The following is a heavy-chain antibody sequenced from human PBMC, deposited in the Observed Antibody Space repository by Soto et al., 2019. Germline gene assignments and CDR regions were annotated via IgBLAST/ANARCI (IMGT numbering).Heavy chain of an antibody. CDR3: ARERNYCSGGSCYPNWFDP. Sequence: QVQLVQSGAEVKKPGSSVKVSCKASGGTFSSYAISWVRQAPGQGLEWMGGIIPIFGTANYAQKFQGRVTITADESTSTAYMELSSLRSEDTAVYYCARERNYCSGGSCYPNWFDPWGQGTLFTVSS. D-gene: IGHD2-15*01. CDR2: IIPIFGTA. CDR1: GGTFSSYA. V-gene: IGHV1-69*01. J-gene: IGHJ5*02.